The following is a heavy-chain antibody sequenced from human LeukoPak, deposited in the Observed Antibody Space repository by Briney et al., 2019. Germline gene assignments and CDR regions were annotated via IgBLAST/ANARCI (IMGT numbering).Heavy chain of an antibody. V-gene: IGHV3-53*01. Sequence: GGSLRLSCVASGFSVSNYYMSWVRQAPGKGLEWVSVISTGGGTSYADSVRGRFTISRDNSKDTLYLQMNSLRAEDTAVYYCAKEASGSYGDYWGQGTLVTVSS. CDR3: AKEASGSYGDY. D-gene: IGHD1-26*01. J-gene: IGHJ4*02. CDR1: GFSVSNYY. CDR2: ISTGGGT.